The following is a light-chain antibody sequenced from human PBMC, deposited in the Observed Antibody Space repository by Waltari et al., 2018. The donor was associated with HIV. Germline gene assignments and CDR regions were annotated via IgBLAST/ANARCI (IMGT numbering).Light chain of an antibody. CDR2: YDS. CDR1: NIADMG. V-gene: IGLV3-21*04. Sequence: SYVLTQPPSVSVAPGKTASIPCGGDNIADMGIHWYQQQPGQAPMLVISYDSDRPSGIPARFSGSRSGNTATLTISRVEAGDEADYYFHVWDNSGLRLFGGGTKLTVL. J-gene: IGLJ3*02. CDR3: HVWDNSGLRL.